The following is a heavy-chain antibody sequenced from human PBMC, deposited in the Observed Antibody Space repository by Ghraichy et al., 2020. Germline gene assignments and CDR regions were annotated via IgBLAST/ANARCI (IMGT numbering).Heavy chain of an antibody. D-gene: IGHD6-19*01. J-gene: IGHJ5*02. CDR3: AAAILKDKQWLVRPSNNWFDP. Sequence: SVKVSCKASGGTFSSYAISWVRQAPGQGLEWMGGIIPIFGTANYAQKFQGRVTITADESTSTAYMELSSLRSEDTAVYYCAAAILKDKQWLVRPSNNWFDPWGQGTLVTVSS. CDR2: IIPIFGTA. CDR1: GGTFSSYA. V-gene: IGHV1-69*13.